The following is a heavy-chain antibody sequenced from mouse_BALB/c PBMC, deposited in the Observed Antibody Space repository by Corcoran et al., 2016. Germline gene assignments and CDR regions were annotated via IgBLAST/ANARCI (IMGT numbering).Heavy chain of an antibody. CDR3: AREPCAMDY. V-gene: IGHV9-3-1*01. J-gene: IGHJ4*01. CDR2: INTYTGEP. CDR1: GCTFTNYG. Sequence: QNPLLESGPELKKTGEPAKISCKASGCTFTNYGMNWVEQAPGKGLRGMVWINTYTGEPTYADDFKGRFAFSLKTSASTAYLQINNLKNEDTATYFCAREPCAMDYLGQGTSVTVSS.